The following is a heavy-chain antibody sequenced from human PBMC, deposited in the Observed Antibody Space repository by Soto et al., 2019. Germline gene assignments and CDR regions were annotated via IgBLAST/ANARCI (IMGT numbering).Heavy chain of an antibody. J-gene: IGHJ4*02. Sequence: EVQLVESGGGLVKPGGSLRLSCVGSAFIFSDHSMNWVRQAPGKGLEWVTSIGDTGTFIYYADSVKGRFTISRDNAKNSLFLKMDSLRPEDTAVYYCARDQRYLRQGYSDYWGQGTRVTVSS. CDR1: AFIFSDHS. D-gene: IGHD4-4*01. CDR3: ARDQRYLRQGYSDY. CDR2: IGDTGTFI. V-gene: IGHV3-21*01.